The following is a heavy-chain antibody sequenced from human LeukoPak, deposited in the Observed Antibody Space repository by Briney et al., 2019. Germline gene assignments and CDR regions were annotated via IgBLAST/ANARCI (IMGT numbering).Heavy chain of an antibody. CDR3: AKSNGYGLVDI. V-gene: IGHV3-7*01. CDR2: IKQDGSEK. D-gene: IGHD3-10*01. CDR1: GFTFSSYW. J-gene: IGHJ3*02. Sequence: GGSLRLSCAASGFTFSSYWMSWVRQAPGKGLEWVANIKQDGSEKYYVDSVKGRFTISRDNAKSSLYLQMNSLRAEDTAVYYCAKSNGYGLVDIWGQGTMVTVSP.